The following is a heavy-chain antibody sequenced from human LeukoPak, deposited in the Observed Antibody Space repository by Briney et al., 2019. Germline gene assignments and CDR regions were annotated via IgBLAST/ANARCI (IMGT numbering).Heavy chain of an antibody. CDR3: AREGIIGYCSSTSCLNWFDP. CDR2: IIPIFGTA. Sequence: SVKVSCKASGGTFSSYAISWVRQAPGQGLEWMGGIIPIFGTANYAQKFQGRVTMTTDTSTSTAYMELRSLRSDDTAVYYCAREGIIGYCSSTSCLNWFDPWGQGTLVTVSS. D-gene: IGHD2-2*01. CDR1: GGTFSSYA. V-gene: IGHV1-69*05. J-gene: IGHJ5*02.